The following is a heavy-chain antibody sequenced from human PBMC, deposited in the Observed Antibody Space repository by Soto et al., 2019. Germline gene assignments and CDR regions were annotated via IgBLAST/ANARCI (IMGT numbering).Heavy chain of an antibody. V-gene: IGHV3-74*01. CDR3: VRTSLVVAVATREDF. D-gene: IGHD2-15*01. CDR2: IDSDGSRI. J-gene: IGHJ4*02. CDR1: GFTFSNYW. Sequence: EVQLVESGGGLVQPGESLRLSCAASGFTFSNYWMHWVRQAPGKGLVWVSRIDSDGSRITYADFVKGRFTISRDNAKNTVYLHMNRLTAEATAVYYCVRTSLVVAVATREDFWGQGTLVTVSS.